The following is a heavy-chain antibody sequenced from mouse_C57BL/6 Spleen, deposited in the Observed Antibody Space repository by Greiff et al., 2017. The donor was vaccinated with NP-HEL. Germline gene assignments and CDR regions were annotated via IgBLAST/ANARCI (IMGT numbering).Heavy chain of an antibody. CDR2: INPNNGGT. V-gene: IGHV1-19*01. CDR1: GYTFTDYD. D-gene: IGHD2-3*01. Sequence: EVQLQQSGPVLAKPGASVKMSCKASGYTFTDYDMNWVKQSHGKSLEWIGVINPNNGGTCYNQKFKGKATLTVDKSSSTAYLELNSLTSEDSAVYYCARWLLHAMDYWGQGTSVTVSS. J-gene: IGHJ4*01. CDR3: ARWLLHAMDY.